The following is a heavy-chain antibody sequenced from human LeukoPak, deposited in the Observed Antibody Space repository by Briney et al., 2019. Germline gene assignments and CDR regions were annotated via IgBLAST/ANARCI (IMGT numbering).Heavy chain of an antibody. CDR3: ARGLQSFAQIDLDY. Sequence: SETLSLTCTVSGGSISSYYWSCIRQPPGKGLEWIGYIYYSGSTNYNPSLKSRVTISVDTSKNQFSLKLSSVTAADTAVYYCARGLQSFAQIDLDYWGQGTLVIVSS. CDR1: GGSISSYY. V-gene: IGHV4-59*08. D-gene: IGHD2-15*01. J-gene: IGHJ4*02. CDR2: IYYSGST.